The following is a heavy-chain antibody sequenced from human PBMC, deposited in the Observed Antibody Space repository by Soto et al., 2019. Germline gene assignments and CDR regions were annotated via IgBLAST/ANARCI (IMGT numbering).Heavy chain of an antibody. CDR2: VYYTGST. CDR3: TRRVRSTGLLDY. V-gene: IGHV4-39*01. D-gene: IGHD4-4*01. Sequence: SETLSLTCTVSGGSISSSFWAWIRQPPGKNLEWIGSVYYTGSTYYNSSLKSRVSISIDTSKNQFSLSLNSVTAADTAVYYCTRRVRSTGLLDYWGQGALVTVSS. J-gene: IGHJ4*02. CDR1: GGSISSSF.